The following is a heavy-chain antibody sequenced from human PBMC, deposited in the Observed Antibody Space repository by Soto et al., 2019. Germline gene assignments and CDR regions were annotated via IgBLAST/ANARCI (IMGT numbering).Heavy chain of an antibody. V-gene: IGHV3-49*03. J-gene: IGHJ4*02. CDR1: GFTFGDYA. D-gene: IGHD5-18*01. CDR3: TRRGRSTAMVTSFDY. Sequence: GGSLRLSCTASGFTFGDYAMSWFRQAPGKGLEWVGFIRSKAYGGTTEYAASVKGRFTISRDDSKSIAYLQMNSLKTEDTAVYYCTRRGRSTAMVTSFDYWGQGTLVTVSS. CDR2: IRSKAYGGTT.